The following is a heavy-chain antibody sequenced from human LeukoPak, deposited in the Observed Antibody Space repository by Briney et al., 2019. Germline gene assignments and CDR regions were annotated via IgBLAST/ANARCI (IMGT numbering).Heavy chain of an antibody. Sequence: PGGSLRLSCAACRFTFSSYGMHWVRQAPGKGLEWVAVISYDGSNKYYADSVKGRFTISRDNSKNRLYLQMNSLRAEDTAVYYCAKDEGGGYSSGLTIDYWGQGTLVTVSS. V-gene: IGHV3-30*18. D-gene: IGHD6-19*01. CDR2: ISYDGSNK. J-gene: IGHJ4*02. CDR3: AKDEGGGYSSGLTIDY. CDR1: RFTFSSYG.